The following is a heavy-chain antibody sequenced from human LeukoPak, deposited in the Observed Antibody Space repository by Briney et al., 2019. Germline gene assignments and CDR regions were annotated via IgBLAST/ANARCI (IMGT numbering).Heavy chain of an antibody. D-gene: IGHD3-22*01. CDR3: ARETSYYYDGSGYYLPPDY. J-gene: IGHJ4*02. V-gene: IGHV4-61*02. CDR1: GRSISSGSYY. Sequence: SQTLSLTCTVSGRSISSGSYYWSWIRQPAGKGLEWIGRIYTSGSTNYNPSLKSRVTISVDTSKNQFSLKLSSVTAADTAVYYCARETSYYYDGSGYYLPPDYWGQGTLVTVSS. CDR2: IYTSGST.